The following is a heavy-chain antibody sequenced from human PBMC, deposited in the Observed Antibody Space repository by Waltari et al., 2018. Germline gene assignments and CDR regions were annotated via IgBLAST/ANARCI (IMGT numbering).Heavy chain of an antibody. J-gene: IGHJ4*02. V-gene: IGHV3-43*01. Sequence: EVHLVESGGAVVQPGGSLRLSCEASGFIFDDFTMHWVRQPPGKGLEWVSLISWDGDLTYDGDSVKGRFTISRDNSKDSLYLQMNSLRSEDTALYYCVKDIGGSDSWGQGTPVTVSS. CDR2: ISWDGDLT. CDR3: VKDIGGSDS. CDR1: GFIFDDFT.